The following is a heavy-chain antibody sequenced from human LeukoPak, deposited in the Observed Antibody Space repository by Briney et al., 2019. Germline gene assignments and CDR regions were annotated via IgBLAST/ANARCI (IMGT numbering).Heavy chain of an antibody. CDR2: INHSGST. CDR1: GGSFSGYY. J-gene: IGHJ4*02. D-gene: IGHD3-16*02. Sequence: SETLSPTCAVYGGSFSGYYWSWIRQPPGKGLEWIGEINHSGSTNYNPSLKSRVTISVDTSKNQFSLKLSSVTAADTAVYYCARGRTYDYVWGSYRYEYFDYWGQGTLVTVSS. V-gene: IGHV4-34*01. CDR3: ARGRTYDYVWGSYRYEYFDY.